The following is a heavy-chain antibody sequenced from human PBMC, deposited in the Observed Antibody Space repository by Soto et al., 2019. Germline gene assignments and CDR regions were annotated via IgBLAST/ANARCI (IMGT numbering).Heavy chain of an antibody. Sequence: SETLALSCSVSGWSFSGYDWSWIRPPPGKGLEWIGYIYYTGSSYYNPSLKSRVTMSVDTSKNQFSLKLRSVTAVDTAVYYCARMGSGSANAFDIWGQGTMVTVSS. CDR1: GWSFSGYD. CDR3: ARMGSGSANAFDI. V-gene: IGHV4-34*10. J-gene: IGHJ3*02. D-gene: IGHD1-26*01. CDR2: IYYTGSS.